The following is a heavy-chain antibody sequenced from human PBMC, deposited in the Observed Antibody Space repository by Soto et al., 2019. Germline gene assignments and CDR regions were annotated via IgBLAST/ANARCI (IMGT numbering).Heavy chain of an antibody. CDR1: RVIFDDYA. D-gene: IGHD1-20*01. V-gene: IGHV3-9*01. J-gene: IGHJ4*02. CDR3: ARGSPPINNFYFDY. CDR2: ISWNSGSI. Sequence: SLRLSCAASRVIFDDYAMHWVRQAPGKGLEWVSGISWNSGSIDYADSVKGRFTISRDNAKNSLYLQMNSLRPEDTAFYYCARGSPPINNFYFDYPGPAALVTVSS.